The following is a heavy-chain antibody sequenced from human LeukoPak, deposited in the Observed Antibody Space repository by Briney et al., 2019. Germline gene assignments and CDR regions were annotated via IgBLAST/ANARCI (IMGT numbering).Heavy chain of an antibody. CDR2: ISGSGGGT. V-gene: IGHV3-23*01. CDR1: GFTFTSYA. J-gene: IGHJ4*02. CDR3: ARAPAYTVVTSFDY. D-gene: IGHD4-23*01. Sequence: AGGSLRLSCAASGFTFTSYAMNWVRQAPGKGLEWVSGISGSGGGTNYADSVKGRFTISRDNSKNTLYLQMSSLRAEDTAIYYCARAPAYTVVTSFDYWGQGTLVTVSS.